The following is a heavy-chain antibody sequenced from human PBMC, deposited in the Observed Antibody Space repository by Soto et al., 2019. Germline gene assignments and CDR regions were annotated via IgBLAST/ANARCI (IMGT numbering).Heavy chain of an antibody. D-gene: IGHD3-3*01. CDR1: GYTFTSYG. CDR2: ISAYNGNT. J-gene: IGHJ4*02. Sequence: QVQLVQSGAEVKKPGASVKVSCKASGYTFTSYGISWVRQAPGQGLEWMGWISAYNGNTNYAQKLQGRVNMTTDTSTSTAYMELRSLRSVDTGVYDCARDPGRFLESTFDYWGQGTLVTVSS. V-gene: IGHV1-18*01. CDR3: ARDPGRFLESTFDY.